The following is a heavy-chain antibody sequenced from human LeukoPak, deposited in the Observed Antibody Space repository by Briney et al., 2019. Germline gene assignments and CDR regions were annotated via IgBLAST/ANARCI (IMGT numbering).Heavy chain of an antibody. V-gene: IGHV4-4*09. Sequence: SETLSLTCTVSGGSLSDYYWSWIRQPPGKGLEWIGYIYPRGSTNYNPSLTSRVTISVDTSKNQFSLKLASVTAADTAVYYCARCTSNWFGPWGQGTLVTVSS. CDR2: IYPRGST. CDR3: ARCTSNWFGP. CDR1: GGSLSDYY. J-gene: IGHJ5*02.